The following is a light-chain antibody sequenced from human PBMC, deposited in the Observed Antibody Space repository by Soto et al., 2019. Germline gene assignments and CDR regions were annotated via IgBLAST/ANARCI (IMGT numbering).Light chain of an antibody. CDR1: QSVSSN. CDR2: GAS. CDR3: QQYHNWPPQYT. V-gene: IGKV3-15*01. J-gene: IGKJ2*01. Sequence: EIVMTQSPATLSVSPGERATLSCRASQSVSSNLGWYQQRPGQAPRLLIYGASTRAAGIPARFSGSGSGTEFTLTISSLQSEDFAVYYCQQYHNWPPQYTFGQGTKLEIK.